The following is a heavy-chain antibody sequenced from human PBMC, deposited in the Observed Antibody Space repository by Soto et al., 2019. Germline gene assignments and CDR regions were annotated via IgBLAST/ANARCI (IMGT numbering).Heavy chain of an antibody. CDR1: GYSFTTYW. CDR2: IYPGDSDT. Sequence: PGESLKISCKASGYSFTTYWIGWVRQMPGKGLEWMGIIYPGDSDTKYSPSLQGQVTISADTSITTAYLQWTSLKASDTAMYYCARSRSGAYSIGWYSPSGYYNYGIDVWGQGTKVTVSS. D-gene: IGHD6-19*01. CDR3: ARSRSGAYSIGWYSPSGYYNYGIDV. V-gene: IGHV5-51*01. J-gene: IGHJ6*02.